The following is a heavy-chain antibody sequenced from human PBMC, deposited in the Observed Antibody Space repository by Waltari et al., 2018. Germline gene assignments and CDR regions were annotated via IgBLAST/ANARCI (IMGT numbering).Heavy chain of an antibody. J-gene: IGHJ6*03. V-gene: IGHV3-43D*04. CDR1: GFTFDDYA. D-gene: IGHD1-26*01. CDR2: ISWDGGST. Sequence: AASGFTFDDYAMHWVRQAPGKGLEWVSLISWDGGSTYYADSVKGRCTISRDDSKNSLYLQMNSLRAEDAALYYCATGRREKAEVYYYYMDVWGKATTLPVFS. CDR3: ATGRREKAEVYYYYMDV.